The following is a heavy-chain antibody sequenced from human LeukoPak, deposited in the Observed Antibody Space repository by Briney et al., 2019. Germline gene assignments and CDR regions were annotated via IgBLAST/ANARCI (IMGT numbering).Heavy chain of an antibody. CDR3: ARVENPDIVVVPAGY. V-gene: IGHV1-18*01. D-gene: IGHD2-2*01. CDR1: GYTFTSYG. CDR2: ISAYNGNT. Sequence: ASVKVSCKASGYTFTSYGISWVRQAPGQGLEWMGWISAYNGNTNYAQKLQGRVTMTTDTSTSTAYMELRSLRSDDTAVYYCARVENPDIVVVPAGYWGQGTLVTVSS. J-gene: IGHJ4*02.